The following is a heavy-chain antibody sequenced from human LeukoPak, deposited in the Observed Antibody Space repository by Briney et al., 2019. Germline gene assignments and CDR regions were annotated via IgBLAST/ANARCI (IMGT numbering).Heavy chain of an antibody. J-gene: IGHJ3*02. D-gene: IGHD3-16*02. Sequence: PGGSLRLSCAASGFTFSSYGMSWVRQAPGKGLEWVSAISGSGGSTYYADSVKGRFTISRDNSKNTLYLQMNSLKTEDTAVYYCTKFFLGRRDYVWESYRYLAFDIWGHGTMVTVSS. CDR2: ISGSGGST. CDR3: TKFFLGRRDYVWESYRYLAFDI. V-gene: IGHV3-23*01. CDR1: GFTFSSYG.